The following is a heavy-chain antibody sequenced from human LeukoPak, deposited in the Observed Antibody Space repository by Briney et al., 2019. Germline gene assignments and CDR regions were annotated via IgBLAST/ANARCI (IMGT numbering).Heavy chain of an antibody. Sequence: ASVKVSCKASGYTFTGYYMHWVRQAPGQGLEWMGWINPNSGGTNYAQKFQGRVTMTRDTSISTAYMELSRLRSEDTAVYYCARGFGHSSSCFDYWGQGTLVTVSS. V-gene: IGHV1-2*02. D-gene: IGHD6-13*01. J-gene: IGHJ4*02. CDR3: ARGFGHSSSCFDY. CDR2: INPNSGGT. CDR1: GYTFTGYY.